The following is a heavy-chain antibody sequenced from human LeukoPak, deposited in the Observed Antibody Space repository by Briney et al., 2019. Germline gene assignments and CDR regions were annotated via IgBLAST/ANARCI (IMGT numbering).Heavy chain of an antibody. D-gene: IGHD2-2*01. V-gene: IGHV3-7*01. CDR2: IKQDGSEK. CDR1: GFTLSSYW. Sequence: PGGSLRLSCAASGFTLSSYWMSWVRQAPGKGLEWVANIKQDGSEKYYVDSVKGRFTISRDNAKNSLYLQINSLRAEDTAVYYCARDDCSSISCYHNWFDPWGQGTLVTVSS. J-gene: IGHJ5*02. CDR3: ARDDCSSISCYHNWFDP.